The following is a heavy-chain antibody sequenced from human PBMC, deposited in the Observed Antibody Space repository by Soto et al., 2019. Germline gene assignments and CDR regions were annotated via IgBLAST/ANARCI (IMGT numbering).Heavy chain of an antibody. V-gene: IGHV1-69*01. Sequence: QEQLVQSGAAVKKPGSSVKVSCKASGGTFSSYAISWVRQAPGQGLEWMGGNIPIFGTANYAQKFQGRVTITADESTSTVYMELSSLRSEDTSVYYCARVRIAVAGRALDYWGQGTLVSVSS. CDR3: ARVRIAVAGRALDY. D-gene: IGHD6-19*01. CDR1: GGTFSSYA. CDR2: NIPIFGTA. J-gene: IGHJ4*02.